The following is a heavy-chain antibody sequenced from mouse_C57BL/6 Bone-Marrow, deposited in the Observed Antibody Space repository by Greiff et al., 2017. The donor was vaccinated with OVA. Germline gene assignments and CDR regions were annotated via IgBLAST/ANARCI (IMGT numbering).Heavy chain of an antibody. V-gene: IGHV1-50*01. CDR2: IDPSDSYT. J-gene: IGHJ2*01. D-gene: IGHD2-4*01. Sequence: QVQLQQPGAELVKPGASVKLSCKASGYTFTSYWMQWVKQRPGQGLEWIGEIDPSDSYTNYNQKFKGKATLTVDKSSSTAYMQLSSLTSEDSAVYYGARDDDYDYWDRGTTLTVSS. CDR1: GYTFTSYW. CDR3: ARDDDYDY.